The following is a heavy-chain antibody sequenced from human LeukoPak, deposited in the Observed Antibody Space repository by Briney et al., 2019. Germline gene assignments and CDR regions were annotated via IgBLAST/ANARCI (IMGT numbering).Heavy chain of an antibody. D-gene: IGHD2-2*01. CDR3: ARNAGTKDYYYGMDV. J-gene: IGHJ6*02. V-gene: IGHV4-59*08. CDR2: FFYSGST. CDR1: GASINKYY. Sequence: SETLPLTCTVSGASINKYYWNWVRQPPGKGLEWIGYFFYSGSTRYNPSLKSRVTISGDMSNNQFSLRLTSLTAAETAVYYCARNAGTKDYYYGMDVWGQGTTVIVSS.